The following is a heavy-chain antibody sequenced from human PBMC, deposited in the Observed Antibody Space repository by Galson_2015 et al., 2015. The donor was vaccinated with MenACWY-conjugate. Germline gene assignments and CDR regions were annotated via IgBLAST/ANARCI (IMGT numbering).Heavy chain of an antibody. CDR3: VNLWIVRNYGVDF. CDR2: IKTDGSIT. J-gene: IGHJ6*02. V-gene: IGHV3-74*01. CDR1: GFTFSNYW. Sequence: SLRLSCAASGFTFSNYWMHWVRQAPGKGLVWVSNIKTDGSITNYADSVKGRFTISRDNAKNTLSLQMNSLRAEDTAVYYCVNLWIVRNYGVDFWGQGTTVTVSS. D-gene: IGHD5-12*01.